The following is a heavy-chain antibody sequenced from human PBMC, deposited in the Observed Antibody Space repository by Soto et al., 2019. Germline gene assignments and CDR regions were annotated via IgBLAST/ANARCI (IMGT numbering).Heavy chain of an antibody. CDR3: ARDFSLHIAVAGPLDY. CDR1: GFTFSSYG. Sequence: PGGSLRLSCAASGFTFSSYGMHWVRQAPGKGLEWVAVIWYDGSNKYYADSVKGRFTISRDNSKNTLYLQMNSLRAEDTVVYYCARDFSLHIAVAGPLDYWGQGTLVTVSS. D-gene: IGHD6-19*01. J-gene: IGHJ4*02. CDR2: IWYDGSNK. V-gene: IGHV3-33*01.